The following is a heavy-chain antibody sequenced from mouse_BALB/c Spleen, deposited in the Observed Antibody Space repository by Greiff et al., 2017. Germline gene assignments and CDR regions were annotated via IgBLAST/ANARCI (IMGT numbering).Heavy chain of an antibody. CDR2: IYPGNSDT. CDR3: TRGYYGSSLMDY. CDR1: GYTFTSYW. Sequence: EVQLQQSGTVLARPGASVKMSCKASGYTFTSYWMHWVNQRPGQGLEWIGAIYPGNSDTSYNQKFKGKAKLTAVTSTSTAYMELSSLTNEDSAVYYCTRGYYGSSLMDYWGQGTSVTVSS. D-gene: IGHD1-1*01. J-gene: IGHJ4*01. V-gene: IGHV1-5*01.